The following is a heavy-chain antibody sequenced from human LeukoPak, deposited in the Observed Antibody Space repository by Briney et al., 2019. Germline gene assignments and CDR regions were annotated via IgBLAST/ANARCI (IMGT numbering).Heavy chain of an antibody. V-gene: IGHV4-34*01. D-gene: IGHD2-2*01. CDR3: ARVGVVPAANFDY. CDR2: INHSGST. Sequence: SETLSLTCAVYGWFFSGYYWRWIRQPPGKGLDWMGEINHSGSTNYNPSLKSRVTISVDTPKNQFSLKLSSVTAADTAVYYCARVGVVPAANFDYWGQGNLVTVSS. J-gene: IGHJ4*02. CDR1: GWFFSGYY.